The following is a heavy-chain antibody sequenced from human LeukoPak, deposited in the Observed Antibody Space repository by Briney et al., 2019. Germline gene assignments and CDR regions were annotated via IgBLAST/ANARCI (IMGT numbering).Heavy chain of an antibody. V-gene: IGHV3-13*01. J-gene: IGHJ4*02. Sequence: PGGSLRLSCAASGFTFSRYDMHWVRQDTGKRLEWVSAIGTAGDTYYPGSVKGRFIISREDAKNSLHLQMNSLRAGDTAVYYCVRGPSYDYWGQGTLVTVSS. CDR3: VRGPSYDY. CDR2: IGTAGDT. CDR1: GFTFSRYD. D-gene: IGHD1-26*01.